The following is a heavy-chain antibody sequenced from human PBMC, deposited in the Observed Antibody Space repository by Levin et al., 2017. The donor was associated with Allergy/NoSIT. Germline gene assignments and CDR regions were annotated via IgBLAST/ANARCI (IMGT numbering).Heavy chain of an antibody. D-gene: IGHD3-10*01. J-gene: IGHJ4*02. Sequence: SCAASGFIFDDYAMHWVRQAPGKGLEWVSLVSWDGGSAYYADSVKGRFPISRDNSKNSLYLQMHTLRAEDTALYYCAKDKLSHAPSGIDYWGQGTLVTVSS. CDR1: GFIFDDYA. V-gene: IGHV3-43D*03. CDR3: AKDKLSHAPSGIDY. CDR2: VSWDGGSA.